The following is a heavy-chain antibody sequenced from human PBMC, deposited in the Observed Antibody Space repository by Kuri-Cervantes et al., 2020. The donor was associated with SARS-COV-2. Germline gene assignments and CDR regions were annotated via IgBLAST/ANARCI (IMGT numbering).Heavy chain of an antibody. V-gene: IGHV4-59*08. Sequence: GSLRLSCTVSGGSISSYYWSWIRQPPGKGLEWIGYIYYSGSTYYNPSLKSRVTISVDTSKNQFSLKLSSVTAADTAVYYCARHMAGTFDYWGQGTLVTVSS. J-gene: IGHJ4*02. CDR2: IYYSGST. CDR1: GGSISSYY. CDR3: ARHMAGTFDY. D-gene: IGHD3-10*01.